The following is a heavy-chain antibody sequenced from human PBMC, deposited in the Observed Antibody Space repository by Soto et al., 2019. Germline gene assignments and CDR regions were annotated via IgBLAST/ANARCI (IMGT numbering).Heavy chain of an antibody. CDR2: IRNKTNNYAT. D-gene: IGHD5-18*01. CDR1: GFPVSDSA. CDR3: TSRRDWTAVDPLDY. V-gene: IGHV3-73*01. J-gene: IGHJ4*02. Sequence: GGSLTLACATSGFPVSDSAMHSVRQASGKGLEWVGRIRNKTNNYATAYIASVKGRFTISRDDSKNTVYLQMNSLKIDDTAVYFCTSRRDWTAVDPLDYSGLGTLVTVSS.